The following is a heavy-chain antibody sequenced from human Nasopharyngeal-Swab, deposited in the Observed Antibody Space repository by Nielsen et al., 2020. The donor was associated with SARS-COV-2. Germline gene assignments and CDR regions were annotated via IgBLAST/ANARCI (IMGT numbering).Heavy chain of an antibody. D-gene: IGHD3-3*01. CDR3: ARWGCGYYTFQWNLRYYYGMDV. CDR2: ISSSSSYI. V-gene: IGHV3-21*01. Sequence: LSLTCAASGFTFSSYSMNWVRQAPGKGLEWVSSISSSSSYIYYADSVKGRFTISRDNAKNSLYLQMNSLRAEDTAVYYCARWGCGYYTFQWNLRYYYGMDVWGQGTTVTVSS. J-gene: IGHJ6*02. CDR1: GFTFSSYS.